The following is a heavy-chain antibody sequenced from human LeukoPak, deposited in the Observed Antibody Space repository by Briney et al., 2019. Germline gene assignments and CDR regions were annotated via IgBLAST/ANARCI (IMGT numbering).Heavy chain of an antibody. Sequence: VGSLRLSCAASGFTFSSYAMHWVRQAPGKGLEWVAVILYDGSNKYYADSVKGRFTISRDNSKNTLYLQMDSLRAEDTAVYYCARDLGTGLYYYYGMDVWGQGTTVTVSS. CDR3: ARDLGTGLYYYYGMDV. V-gene: IGHV3-30-3*01. J-gene: IGHJ6*02. D-gene: IGHD2-8*02. CDR2: ILYDGSNK. CDR1: GFTFSSYA.